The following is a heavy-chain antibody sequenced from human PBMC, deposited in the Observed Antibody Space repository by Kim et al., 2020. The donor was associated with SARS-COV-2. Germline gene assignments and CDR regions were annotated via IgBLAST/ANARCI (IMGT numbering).Heavy chain of an antibody. Sequence: ADSVKGRFTNSRDNAKNSLYLQMNSLRDEDTAVYYCARDVGTTVTPFDYWGQGTLVTVSS. J-gene: IGHJ4*02. D-gene: IGHD4-17*01. V-gene: IGHV3-48*02. CDR3: ARDVGTTVTPFDY.